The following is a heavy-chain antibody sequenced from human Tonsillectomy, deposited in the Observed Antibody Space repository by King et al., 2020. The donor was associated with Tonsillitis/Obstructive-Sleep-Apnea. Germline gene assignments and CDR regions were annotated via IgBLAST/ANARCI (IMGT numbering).Heavy chain of an antibody. CDR1: GGSISSSNW. CDR3: ARNSIPYGDYSPDAFDI. CDR2: IYHSGST. J-gene: IGHJ3*02. Sequence: QLQESGPGLVKPSGTLSLTCAVSGGSISSSNWWSWVRQPPGKGLEWIGEIYHSGSTNYNPSLKSRVTISVDKSKNQFSLKLSSVTAAGTAVYYCARNSIPYGDYSPDAFDIWGQGTMVTVSS. D-gene: IGHD4-17*01. V-gene: IGHV4-4*02.